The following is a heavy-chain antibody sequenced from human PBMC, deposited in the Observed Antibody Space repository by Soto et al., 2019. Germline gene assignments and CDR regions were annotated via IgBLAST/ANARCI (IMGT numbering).Heavy chain of an antibody. CDR2: IRSDGSNK. CDR3: ARDLSIYGYYYGMDV. J-gene: IGHJ6*02. D-gene: IGHD6-6*01. V-gene: IGHV3-33*01. Sequence: PEGSLRLSCVASGFTFSYYGMHWVRQAPGKGLEWVALIRSDGSNKYYADSVKGRFTISRDNSKNTLNLQMNSLRAEDTAVYYCARDLSIYGYYYGMDVWGRGTTVTVSS. CDR1: GFTFSYYG.